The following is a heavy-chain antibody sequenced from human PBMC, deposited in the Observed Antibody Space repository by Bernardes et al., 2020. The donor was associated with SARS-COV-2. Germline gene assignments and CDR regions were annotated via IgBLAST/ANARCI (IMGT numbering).Heavy chain of an antibody. CDR2: IYHSGNT. CDR3: ARGSPRAEHDAFDV. J-gene: IGHJ3*01. Sequence: SETLSLTCDVSGDSITSGGYAWSWIRQPPGKGLEWVGYIYHSGNTYYKPSLKSRVTLSLDGSRNQFSLKLNSVTAADTAVYYCARGSPRAEHDAFDVWGQGTTVTVSS. V-gene: IGHV4-30-2*01. CDR1: GDSITSGGYA.